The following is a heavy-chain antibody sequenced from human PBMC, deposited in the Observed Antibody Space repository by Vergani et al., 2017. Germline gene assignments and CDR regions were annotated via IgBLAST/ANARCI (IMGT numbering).Heavy chain of an antibody. D-gene: IGHD4-17*01. CDR1: GFTFSSYS. Sequence: EVQLVESGGGLVKPGGSLRLSCAASGFTFSSYSMNWVRQAPGQGLEWGSSISSSSSYIYYADSVKGRFTISRDNAKNSLYLQMNSLRVEDTAVYYCARERTTVTGVDDWGQGTLVTVSS. J-gene: IGHJ4*02. CDR3: ARERTTVTGVDD. CDR2: ISSSSSYI. V-gene: IGHV3-21*01.